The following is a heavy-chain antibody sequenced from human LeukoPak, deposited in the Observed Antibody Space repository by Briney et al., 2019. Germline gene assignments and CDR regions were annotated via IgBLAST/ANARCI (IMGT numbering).Heavy chain of an antibody. CDR1: GFTFSSYR. V-gene: IGHV3-7*05. J-gene: IGHJ4*02. CDR2: IKEEGSEK. CDR3: VRERTNSYDSSGYY. D-gene: IGHD3-22*01. Sequence: GGSLRLSCAASGFTFSSYRMSWVRQAPGKGLEWVANIKEEGSEKYYGDSVKARFTITRDNAKNSLYLEMNSLRAEDTAVYYCVRERTNSYDSSGYYWGQGTLVTVSS.